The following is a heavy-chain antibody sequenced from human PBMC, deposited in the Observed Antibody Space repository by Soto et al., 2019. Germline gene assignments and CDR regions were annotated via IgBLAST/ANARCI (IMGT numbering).Heavy chain of an antibody. D-gene: IGHD6-6*01. V-gene: IGHV1-2*02. CDR1: GYTLTGDY. Sequence: QVQLVQSGAAVKNPGASVKVSCKASGYTLTGDYIHWVRQAPGQGLEWMGWINPNSGDTNYAQKFQGRVTMTRDKSISTAYMELSRLRSDDTAVFYCAREFTSSSAWFDPWGHGTLVTVSS. J-gene: IGHJ5*02. CDR3: AREFTSSSAWFDP. CDR2: INPNSGDT.